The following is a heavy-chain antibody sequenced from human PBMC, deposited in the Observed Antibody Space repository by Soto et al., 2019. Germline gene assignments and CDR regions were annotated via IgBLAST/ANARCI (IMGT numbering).Heavy chain of an antibody. Sequence: EVPLLESGGGLVQPGGSLRLSCAASGFTFSSYAMSWVRQAPGKGLEWVSGLSGSGGSTYYADSVKGRFTISRDNSKNTLYLQMNSLRAEDTAVYYCAKDYCSGGTCYYFDYWGQGTLVTVSS. D-gene: IGHD2-15*01. CDR3: AKDYCSGGTCYYFDY. CDR2: LSGSGGST. V-gene: IGHV3-23*01. J-gene: IGHJ4*02. CDR1: GFTFSSYA.